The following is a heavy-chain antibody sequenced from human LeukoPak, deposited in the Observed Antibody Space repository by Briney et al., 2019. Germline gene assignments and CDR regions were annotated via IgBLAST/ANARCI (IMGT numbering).Heavy chain of an antibody. CDR1: GGSISSYY. Sequence: PSETLSLTCTVSGGSISSYYWSWIRQPPGKGLEWIGYIYYSGSTNYNPSLKSRVTISVDTSKNQFPLKLSSVTAADTAVYYCARVVGSGAWFDPWGQGTLVTVSS. V-gene: IGHV4-59*01. CDR2: IYYSGST. D-gene: IGHD3-10*01. CDR3: ARVVGSGAWFDP. J-gene: IGHJ5*02.